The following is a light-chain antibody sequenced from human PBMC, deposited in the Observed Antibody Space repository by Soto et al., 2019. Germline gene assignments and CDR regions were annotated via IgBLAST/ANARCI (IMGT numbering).Light chain of an antibody. Sequence: EIVLTQSPGTLSLSPGERATLSCGASQSVTSNYLAWYQQKPGQAPRLLIYDASNRATGIPARFSGSGSGTDFTLTISSLEPEDFAVYYCHQYDDGPYTFGQGTKVDIK. J-gene: IGKJ2*01. V-gene: IGKV3-20*01. CDR2: DAS. CDR3: HQYDDGPYT. CDR1: QSVTSNY.